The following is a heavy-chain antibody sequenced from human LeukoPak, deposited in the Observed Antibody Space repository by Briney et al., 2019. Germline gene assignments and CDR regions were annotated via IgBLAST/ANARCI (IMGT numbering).Heavy chain of an antibody. CDR1: GFTFSSYA. J-gene: IGHJ4*02. CDR3: ARASLAATMPQQFDY. CDR2: ISGSGGST. D-gene: IGHD5-12*01. V-gene: IGHV3-23*01. Sequence: PGGSLRLSCAASGFTFSSYAMSWVRQAPGKGLEWVSAISGSGGSTYYADSVKGRFTISRDNSKNTLYLQMNSLRAEDTAVYYCARASLAATMPQQFDYWGQGTLVTVSS.